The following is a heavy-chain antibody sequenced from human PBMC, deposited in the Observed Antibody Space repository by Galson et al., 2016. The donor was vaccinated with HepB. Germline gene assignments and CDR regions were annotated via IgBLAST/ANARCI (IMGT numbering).Heavy chain of an antibody. V-gene: IGHV3-48*01. CDR2: ISSRSDTK. J-gene: IGHJ1*01. Sequence: SLRLSCAASGIIFSVYNMNWARQAPGKGLEWIAWISSRSDTKYYADSVKGRFTISRDNSKNTLYLQMNSLRAEDTAVYYCAGGWFAPPRGYFHYWGQGTLVTVSS. CDR1: GIIFSVYN. CDR3: AGGWFAPPRGYFHY. D-gene: IGHD3-10*01.